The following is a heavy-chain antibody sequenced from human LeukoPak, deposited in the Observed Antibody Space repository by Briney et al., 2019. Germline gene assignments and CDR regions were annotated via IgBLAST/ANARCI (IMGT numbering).Heavy chain of an antibody. Sequence: NPGGSLRLSCAASGFTFSNAWMSWVRQAPGKGLEWVGRIKSKTDGGTTDYAAPVKGRFTISRDDSKNTLYLQMNSLKTEDTAVYYCTTDVRFRDYYFDYWGQGTLVTVSS. CDR1: GFTFSNAW. D-gene: IGHD3-10*01. CDR2: IKSKTDGGTT. CDR3: TTDVRFRDYYFDY. J-gene: IGHJ4*02. V-gene: IGHV3-15*01.